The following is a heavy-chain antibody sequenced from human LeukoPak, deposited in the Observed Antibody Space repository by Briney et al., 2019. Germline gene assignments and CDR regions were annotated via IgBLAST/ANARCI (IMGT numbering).Heavy chain of an antibody. J-gene: IGHJ4*02. D-gene: IGHD3-3*01. CDR3: ARGGWSYFDN. Sequence: PGGSLRLSCAASGFTFSDHYMDWIRQSPGKGLEWVSSISNSASTISSTDSVKGRFTISRDNAKNSLYLQMNSLRPEDTAIYYCARGGWSYFDNWGQGTLVTVSS. CDR2: ISNSASTI. CDR1: GFTFSDHY. V-gene: IGHV3-11*01.